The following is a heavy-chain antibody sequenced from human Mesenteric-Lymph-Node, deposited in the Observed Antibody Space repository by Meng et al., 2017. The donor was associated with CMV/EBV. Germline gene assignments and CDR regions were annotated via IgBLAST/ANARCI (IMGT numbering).Heavy chain of an antibody. Sequence: SETLSLTCAVYGGSFSGYYWGWIRQPPGKGLEWIGSIYYSGSTYYNPSLKSRVTISVDTSKNQFSLKLSSVTAADTAVYYCARDGGGYSSSWDLGYYYGMDIWGQGTTVTVSS. CDR1: GGSFSGYY. CDR3: ARDGGGYSSSWDLGYYYGMDI. J-gene: IGHJ6*02. D-gene: IGHD6-13*01. V-gene: IGHV4-34*01. CDR2: IYYSGST.